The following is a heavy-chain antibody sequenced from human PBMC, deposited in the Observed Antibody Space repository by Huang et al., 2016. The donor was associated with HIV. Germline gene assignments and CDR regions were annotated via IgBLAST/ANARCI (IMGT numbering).Heavy chain of an antibody. CDR2: ISYDGSNK. CDR3: ARGSRSNGVSSFDY. V-gene: IGHV3-30-3*01. J-gene: IGHJ4*02. CDR1: GFTFRSYA. D-gene: IGHD2-8*01. Sequence: QVQLVESGGGVVQPGRSLRLSCAAAGFTFRSYAMPWVRQASGKGLAWVAVISYDGSNKYYADTGKGRFTISRDNSKNTLYLQMNSLRAEDTAVYYCARGSRSNGVSSFDYWGQGTLVTVSS.